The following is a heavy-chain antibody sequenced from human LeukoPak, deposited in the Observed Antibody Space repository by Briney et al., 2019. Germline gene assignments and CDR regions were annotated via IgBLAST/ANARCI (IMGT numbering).Heavy chain of an antibody. CDR1: GFTFTSFA. J-gene: IGHJ4*02. Sequence: PGGSLRLSCAASGFTFTSFAMAWVRQAPGKGLDWVSGISGSGGSTHYADSVKGRFTISRDNSKNTLYLQVNSLRAEDTAVYFCARVSSSSWYEEIDYWGQGTLVTVSS. D-gene: IGHD6-13*01. V-gene: IGHV3-23*01. CDR2: ISGSGGST. CDR3: ARVSSSSWYEEIDY.